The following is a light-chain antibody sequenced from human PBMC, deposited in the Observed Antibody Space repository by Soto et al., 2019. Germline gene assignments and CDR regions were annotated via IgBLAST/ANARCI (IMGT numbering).Light chain of an antibody. Sequence: QSALTQPASVSGSPGQSIASSCTGTSSNVGGYNFVSWYQQHPGKAPKLLIYEVNKRPSGVSNRFSGSKSDNTASLTISGLQAEDEADYYCCSYGGDRIFGGGTNLTVL. J-gene: IGLJ2*01. CDR2: EVN. CDR3: CSYGGDRI. V-gene: IGLV2-23*02. CDR1: SSNVGGYNF.